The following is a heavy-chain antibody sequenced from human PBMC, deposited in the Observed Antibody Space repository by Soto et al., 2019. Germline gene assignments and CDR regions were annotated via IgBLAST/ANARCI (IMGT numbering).Heavy chain of an antibody. D-gene: IGHD3-3*01. V-gene: IGHV3-23*01. CDR2: ISGSGGST. Sequence: GGSLRLSCAASGFTFSSYAMSWVRQAPGKGLEWVSAISGSGGSTYYADSVKGRFTISRDNSKNTLYLQMNSLRAEDTAVYYCAKDLSLWSGYFGGAGNDYWGQGTLVTVSS. CDR3: AKDLSLWSGYFGGAGNDY. J-gene: IGHJ4*02. CDR1: GFTFSSYA.